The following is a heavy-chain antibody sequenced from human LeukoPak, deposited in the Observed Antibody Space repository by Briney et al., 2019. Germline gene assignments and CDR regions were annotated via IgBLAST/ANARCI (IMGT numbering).Heavy chain of an antibody. CDR2: IYYSGST. D-gene: IGHD3-16*01. CDR1: GGSISSYY. V-gene: IGHV4-59*12. Sequence: SETLSLTCTVSGGSISSYYWSWIRQPPGKGLEWIGYIYYSGSTNYNPSLKSRVTISVDTSKNQFSLKLSSVTAANTAVYYCARGKPSGRFNWFDPWGQGTLVTVSS. CDR3: ARGKPSGRFNWFDP. J-gene: IGHJ5*02.